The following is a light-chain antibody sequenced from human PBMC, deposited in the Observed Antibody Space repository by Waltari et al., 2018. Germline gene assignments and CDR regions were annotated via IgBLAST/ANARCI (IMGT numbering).Light chain of an antibody. CDR3: QQYNSSSGT. V-gene: IGKV1-5*01. CDR1: QSISSW. Sequence: DIQMTQSPSTLSASVGARVTLTCRASQSISSWLAWYQQRPGKAPKLLTYDAYSLKSGVPSRFSGSGFGTEFTLTISSLQPDDFATYYCQQYNSSSGTFGQGTEVEIK. CDR2: DAY. J-gene: IGKJ1*01.